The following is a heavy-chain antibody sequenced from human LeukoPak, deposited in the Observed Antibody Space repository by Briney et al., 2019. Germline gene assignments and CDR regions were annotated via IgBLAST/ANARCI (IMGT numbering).Heavy chain of an antibody. V-gene: IGHV3-33*01. CDR3: ARNDKEDYVWGSYRYYFDY. Sequence: GGSLTLSCAASGFTFSSYGMLWVRQAPGKGLEWVADIWYDGSNKYYADSVKGRFTISRDNSKNTLYLQMNSLRAEDTAVYYCARNDKEDYVWGSYRYYFDYWGQGTLVTVSS. CDR2: IWYDGSNK. D-gene: IGHD3-16*02. CDR1: GFTFSSYG. J-gene: IGHJ4*02.